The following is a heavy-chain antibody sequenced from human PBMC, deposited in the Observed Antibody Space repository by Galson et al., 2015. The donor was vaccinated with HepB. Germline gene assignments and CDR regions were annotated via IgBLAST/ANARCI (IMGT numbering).Heavy chain of an antibody. CDR1: GYTFTSYY. CDR3: AGHYGGKLHFDY. CDR2: INPSGGST. J-gene: IGHJ4*02. D-gene: IGHD4-23*01. V-gene: IGHV1-46*04. Sequence: SVKVSCKASGYTFTSYYMHWVRQAPGQGLEWMGIINPSGGSTSYAQKLQGRVTMTRDTSTSTVYMELSSLRSEDTAVYYCAGHYGGKLHFDYWGQGTLVTVSS.